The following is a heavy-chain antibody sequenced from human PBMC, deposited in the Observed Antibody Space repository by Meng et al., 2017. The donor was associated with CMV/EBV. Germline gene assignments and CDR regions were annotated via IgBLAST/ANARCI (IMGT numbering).Heavy chain of an antibody. CDR1: GYTFRNYA. CDR3: ARGVEENGSHYPFDS. J-gene: IGHJ4*02. CDR2: INTYSGKA. V-gene: IGHV7-4-1*02. D-gene: IGHD1-1*01. Sequence: QVQLVQSGSELKRLGASVKVSCKASGYTFRNYAINWMRQVPGQGLEWMGWINTYSGKATFAQGFTGRFVFSLDTPVTTAHLQISGLKTEDSAVYYCARGVEENGSHYPFDSWGQGTLVTVSS.